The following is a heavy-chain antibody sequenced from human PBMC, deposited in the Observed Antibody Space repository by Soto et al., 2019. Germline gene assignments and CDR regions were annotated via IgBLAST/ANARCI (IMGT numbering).Heavy chain of an antibody. V-gene: IGHV1-69*02. CDR1: GGTFRSYT. D-gene: IGHD3-10*01. CDR2: IIPILGIA. CDR3: ARVFGSGRPPYYYYYGRDV. J-gene: IGHJ6*02. Sequence: QVQLVQSGAEVKKPGSSVKVSCKASGGTFRSYTISWVRQAPGQGLEWRGRIIPILGIANYAQKFQGRVTIPADKATRTAYMVLGSMRSEDTAVYYCARVFGSGRPPYYYYYGRDVWTQGSTLTVSS.